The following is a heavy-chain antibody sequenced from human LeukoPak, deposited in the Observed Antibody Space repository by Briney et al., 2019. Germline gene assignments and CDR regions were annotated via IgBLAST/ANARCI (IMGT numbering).Heavy chain of an antibody. V-gene: IGHV1-8*01. CDR3: ARGSYVLLWFGESAPTWFDP. J-gene: IGHJ5*02. D-gene: IGHD3-10*01. Sequence: ASVKDSCKASGYTFTSYDINWVRQATGEGLEWMGWMNPNSVNTGYAQKFQGRVTMTRNTSISTAYMELSSLRSEDTAVYYCARGSYVLLWFGESAPTWFDPWGQGTLVTVSS. CDR1: GYTFTSYD. CDR2: MNPNSVNT.